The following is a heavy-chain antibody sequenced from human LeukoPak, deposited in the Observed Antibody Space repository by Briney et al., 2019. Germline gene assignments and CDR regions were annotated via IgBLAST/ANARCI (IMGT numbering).Heavy chain of an antibody. CDR3: ASGTASGFSVY. V-gene: IGHV3-21*01. CDR2: ISYSSSYI. Sequence: GGSLRLSCAASGFTFTSYSMNWVRQAPGKGLEWVSPISYSSSYIYYADSAKGRFTISRDNAKNSLYLQMDSLRAEDTAVYYCASGTASGFSVYWGQGTLITVSS. CDR1: GFTFTSYS. D-gene: IGHD5/OR15-5a*01. J-gene: IGHJ4*02.